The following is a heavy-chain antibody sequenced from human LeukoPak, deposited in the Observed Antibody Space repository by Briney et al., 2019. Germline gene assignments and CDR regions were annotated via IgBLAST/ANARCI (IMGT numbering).Heavy chain of an antibody. CDR2: IYWDDDK. D-gene: IGHD5-18*01. CDR3: APPKRDDTSMVNFET. J-gene: IGHJ5*02. V-gene: IGHV2-5*02. Sequence: SGPTLVEPTQTLTLTCTFSGFSLTTSGVSVGWIRQPPGKALEWLALIYWDDDKRYSPSLKSRLIISKDTSKNQVVLTMTNMDPGETAKYYCAPPKRDDTSMVNFETWGQGTLVTVSS. CDR1: GFSLTTSGVS.